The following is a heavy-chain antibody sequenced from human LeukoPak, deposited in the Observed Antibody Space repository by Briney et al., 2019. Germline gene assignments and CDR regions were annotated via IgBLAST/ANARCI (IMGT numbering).Heavy chain of an antibody. CDR1: GYTLTSYG. V-gene: IGHV1-18*01. D-gene: IGHD3-22*01. Sequence: ASVKVSCKASGYTLTSYGISWVRQAPGQGLEWMGWISAYNGNTNYAQKLQGRVTMTTDTSTSTAYMELRSLRSDDTAVYYCAREVDDSSGYYSDYWGQGTLVTVSS. CDR2: ISAYNGNT. CDR3: AREVDDSSGYYSDY. J-gene: IGHJ4*02.